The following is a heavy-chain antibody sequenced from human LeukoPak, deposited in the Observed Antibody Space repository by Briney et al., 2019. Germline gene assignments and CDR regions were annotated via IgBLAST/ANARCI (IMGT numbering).Heavy chain of an antibody. CDR2: ISQDGSEK. CDR1: GFTFSNYW. D-gene: IGHD1-7*01. V-gene: IGHV3-7*01. CDR3: ASNWNYIRGYGMDV. J-gene: IGHJ6*02. Sequence: GGSLRLSCAASGFTFSNYWVSWVRQAPGKRLQWVANISQDGSEKHYVDSVRGRFTISRDNAKNSPYLQMNSLRAEDTAVYYCASNWNYIRGYGMDVWGQGTTVTVSS.